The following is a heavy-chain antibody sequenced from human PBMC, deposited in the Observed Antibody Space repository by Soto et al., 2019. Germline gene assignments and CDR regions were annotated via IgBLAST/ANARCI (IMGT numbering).Heavy chain of an antibody. Sequence: GGSLRLSCAASGFTFSPFWMHWVRQVPGKGPVWVSRINSGSIGYADSVKGRFTISRDNAKNSLYLQMNSLRAEDTALYYCAKDSSGYYQDFDYWGQGTLVTVSS. J-gene: IGHJ4*02. CDR1: GFTFSPFW. CDR2: INSGSI. CDR3: AKDSSGYYQDFDY. V-gene: IGHV3-74*01. D-gene: IGHD3-22*01.